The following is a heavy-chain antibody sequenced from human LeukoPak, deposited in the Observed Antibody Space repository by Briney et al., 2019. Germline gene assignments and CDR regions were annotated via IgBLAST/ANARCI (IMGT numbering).Heavy chain of an antibody. V-gene: IGHV3-30*02. CDR2: IRYDGSKE. D-gene: IGHD6-19*01. CDR1: GFSFSNYG. J-gene: IGHJ4*02. CDR3: ARELVGIAVGFDY. Sequence: PGGSLRLSCVASGFSFSNYGMHWVRQAPSKGLEWVAFIRYDGSKEYYADSVKGRFTISRDNSKNTLYLQMNTLRAEDTAVYYCARELVGIAVGFDYWGQGTLVTVSS.